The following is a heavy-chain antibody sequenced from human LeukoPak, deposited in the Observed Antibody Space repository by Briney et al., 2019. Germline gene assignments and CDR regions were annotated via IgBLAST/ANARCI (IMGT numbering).Heavy chain of an antibody. J-gene: IGHJ4*02. CDR1: GFPFISYS. CDR3: ARDVIAAAGHDY. CDR2: ISSSSSYI. V-gene: IGHV3-21*01. Sequence: GGSLRLSCAASGFPFISYSMNWVRQAPGKGLEWVSSISSSSSYIYYADSEKGRFTISRDNAKNSLYLQMNSLRAEDTAVYYCARDVIAAAGHDYWGQGTLVTVSS. D-gene: IGHD6-13*01.